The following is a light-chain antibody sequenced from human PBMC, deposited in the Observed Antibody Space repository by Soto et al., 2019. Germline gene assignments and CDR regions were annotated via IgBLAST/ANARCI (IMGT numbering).Light chain of an antibody. Sequence: DIQMTQSPSSLSASVGDRVTITCRASQTINRYLNWYQHKPGKAPKLLIYAASSLHSGVPSRFSGSGSGTEFTLTISSLQPEDFATYYCQQSYSTLWTFGQGTNVDIK. V-gene: IGKV1-39*01. CDR2: AAS. CDR3: QQSYSTLWT. CDR1: QTINRY. J-gene: IGKJ1*01.